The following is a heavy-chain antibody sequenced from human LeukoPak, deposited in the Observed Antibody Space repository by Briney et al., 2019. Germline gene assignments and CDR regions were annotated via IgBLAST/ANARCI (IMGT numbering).Heavy chain of an antibody. D-gene: IGHD3-22*01. CDR3: AKDGRFGNYYDSSGLDAFDI. CDR2: IRYDGSNK. J-gene: IGHJ3*02. Sequence: PGGSLRLSCAASGFTFSSYGMHWVRQAPGKGLEWVAFIRYDGSNKYYADSVKGRFTISRDNSKNTLYLQMNSLRAEDTAVYYCAKDGRFGNYYDSSGLDAFDIWGQGTMVTVSS. CDR1: GFTFSSYG. V-gene: IGHV3-30*02.